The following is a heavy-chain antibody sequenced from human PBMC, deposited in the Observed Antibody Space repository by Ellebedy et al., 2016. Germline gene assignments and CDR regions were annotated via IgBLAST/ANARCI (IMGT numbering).Heavy chain of an antibody. J-gene: IGHJ4*02. CDR1: GFTFSSYW. CDR2: IKQDGSEK. V-gene: IGHV3-7*01. D-gene: IGHD3-10*01. Sequence: GESLKISCAASGFTFSSYWMSWVRQAPGKGLEWVANIKQDGSEKYYVDSVKGRFTISRDNAKNSLYLQMNSLRAEDTAVYYCARAILWFGELPRPGDYWGQGTLVTVSS. CDR3: ARAILWFGELPRPGDY.